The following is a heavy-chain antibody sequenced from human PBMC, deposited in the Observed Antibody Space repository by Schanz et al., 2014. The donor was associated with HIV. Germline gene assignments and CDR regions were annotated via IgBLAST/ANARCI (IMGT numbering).Heavy chain of an antibody. CDR1: GYTFTSYG. CDR2: INPRGGNT. Sequence: QVQLVLSGAEVKRPGASVKVSCKASGYTFTSYGITWVRQAPGQGLEWMGIINPRGGNTTYAQKFQGRVTMTRDTSTSTVYMELSSLRYEDTALYYCAASMYNGSYGTHYYFDLWGRGTLVTVSS. V-gene: IGHV1-46*01. J-gene: IGHJ2*01. D-gene: IGHD1-26*01. CDR3: AASMYNGSYGTHYYFDL.